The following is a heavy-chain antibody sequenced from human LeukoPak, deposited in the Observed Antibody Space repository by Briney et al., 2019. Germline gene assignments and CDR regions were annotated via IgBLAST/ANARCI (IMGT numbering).Heavy chain of an antibody. V-gene: IGHV4-4*09. CDR3: ARQPVEMATISFFDY. J-gene: IGHJ4*02. Sequence: PSETLSLTCTVSGGSISSYYWSWIRQPPGKGLEWIGYIYPSGSTNYNPSLKSRVTISVDTSKNQFSLKLSSVTAADTAVYYCARQPVEMATISFFDYWGQGALATVSS. CDR2: IYPSGST. D-gene: IGHD5-24*01. CDR1: GGSISSYY.